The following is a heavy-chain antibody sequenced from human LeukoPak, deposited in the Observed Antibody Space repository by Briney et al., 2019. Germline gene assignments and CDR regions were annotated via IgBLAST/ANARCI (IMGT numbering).Heavy chain of an antibody. J-gene: IGHJ5*02. D-gene: IGHD3-10*01. CDR3: ARHYYGSGSFRSNWFDP. V-gene: IGHV4-59*08. Sequence: KPSETLSLTCTVSGGSISSYYWSWIRQPPGKGLEWIGYISYSGSTNYSPSLKSRLSISVDTSKNQFSLKLSSVTAADTAVYYCARHYYGSGSFRSNWFDPWGQGTLVTVSS. CDR2: ISYSGST. CDR1: GGSISSYY.